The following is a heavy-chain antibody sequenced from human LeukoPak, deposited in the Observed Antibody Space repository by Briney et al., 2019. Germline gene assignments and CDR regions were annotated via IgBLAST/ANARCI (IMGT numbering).Heavy chain of an antibody. CDR3: ARDKGDYDTSGSLFVF. Sequence: PGGSLRLSCAASGFTFSRYWMSWVRQVPQKGLEWVANLKQDGSEKYYVDSVKGRFTISRDNAKSSLYLQMNSLRAEDTAVYYCARDKGDYDTSGSLFVFGGQGTLVTVSS. CDR2: LKQDGSEK. D-gene: IGHD3-22*01. J-gene: IGHJ4*02. CDR1: GFTFSRYW. V-gene: IGHV3-7*03.